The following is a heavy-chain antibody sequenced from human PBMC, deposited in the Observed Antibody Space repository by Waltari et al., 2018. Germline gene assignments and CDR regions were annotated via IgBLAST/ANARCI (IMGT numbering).Heavy chain of an antibody. J-gene: IGHJ4*02. Sequence: QVQLVESGGGVVQPGGSLRLSCEASGITLSRDGMHWVRQAPGKGREWMEVISYDGKNTYYSDSVKGRFTISRDNSKNTLYLQMNSLRPEDTAVYYCAKSLETGATAFDYWGQGTLVTVSS. D-gene: IGHD1-26*01. V-gene: IGHV3-30*18. CDR1: GITLSRDG. CDR3: AKSLETGATAFDY. CDR2: ISYDGKNT.